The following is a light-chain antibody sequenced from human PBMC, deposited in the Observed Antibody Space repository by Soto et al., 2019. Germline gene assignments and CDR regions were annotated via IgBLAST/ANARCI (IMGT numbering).Light chain of an antibody. CDR2: LNSDGSH. CDR3: QTWGTGIQV. V-gene: IGLV4-69*01. CDR1: SGHSSYA. J-gene: IGLJ2*01. Sequence: QPVLTQSPSASASLGASVKLTCTLSSGHSSYAIAWHQQQPEKGPRYLMKLNSDGSHSKGDGIPDRFSGSSSGAERYLTISSSQSEDEADYYCQTWGTGIQVFGGGTKLTVL.